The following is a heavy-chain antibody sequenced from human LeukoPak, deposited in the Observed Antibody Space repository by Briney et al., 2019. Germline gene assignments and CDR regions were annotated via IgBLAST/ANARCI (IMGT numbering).Heavy chain of an antibody. D-gene: IGHD4-17*01. Sequence: SETLSLTCTVSGYSISSGYYWGWIRQPPGKGLEWIGSINHSGSTNYNPSLKSLFTISVDTSKNQFSLKLSSVTAADTAVYYCARQPTQKEYDYGPEVVGDFRAWGDYYMDVWGKGTTVTISS. CDR3: ARQPTQKEYDYGPEVVGDFRAWGDYYMDV. V-gene: IGHV4-38-2*02. CDR1: GYSISSGYY. J-gene: IGHJ6*03. CDR2: INHSGST.